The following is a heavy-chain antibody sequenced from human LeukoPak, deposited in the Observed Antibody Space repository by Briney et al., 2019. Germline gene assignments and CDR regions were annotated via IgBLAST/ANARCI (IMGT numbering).Heavy chain of an antibody. CDR1: GGSISSYY. V-gene: IGHV4-4*09. Sequence: SETLSLTCTVSGGSISSYYWSWIRQPPGKGLEWIGYIYTSGSTNYNPSLKSRVTISVDTSKNQFSLKLSSVTAADTAVYYCARCGAAVTVLLDYWGQGTLVTVSS. J-gene: IGHJ4*02. CDR3: ARCGAAVTVLLDY. D-gene: IGHD2-21*02. CDR2: IYTSGST.